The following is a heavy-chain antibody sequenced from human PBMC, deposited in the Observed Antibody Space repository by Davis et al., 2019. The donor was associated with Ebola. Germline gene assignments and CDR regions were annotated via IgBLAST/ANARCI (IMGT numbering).Heavy chain of an antibody. J-gene: IGHJ6*02. Sequence: MPSETLSLTCTVSGGSISSGGYYWSWIRQHPGKGLEWIGYIYYSGITNYNPSLKSRVTISVDMSKNQFSLKLSSVTAADKAVYYCARHLGRSYYYYYGMDVWGQGTTVTVSS. CDR3: ARHLGRSYYYYYGMDV. CDR2: IYYSGIT. CDR1: GGSISSGGYY. V-gene: IGHV4-31*03. D-gene: IGHD1-26*01.